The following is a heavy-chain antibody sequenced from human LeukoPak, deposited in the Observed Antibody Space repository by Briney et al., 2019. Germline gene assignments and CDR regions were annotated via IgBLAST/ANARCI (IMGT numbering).Heavy chain of an antibody. V-gene: IGHV3-23*01. J-gene: IGHJ4*02. CDR3: AKGLSSASASGGGFDY. Sequence: GGSLRLSCAASRFTFSSYAMSWVRQAPGKGLEWVSAISGNGGSTYYAASVKGRFSISRDNSKNTLYLQMNSLRAEDTAVYYCAKGLSSASASGGGFDYWGQGTLVTVSS. CDR1: RFTFSSYA. D-gene: IGHD2-2*01. CDR2: ISGNGGST.